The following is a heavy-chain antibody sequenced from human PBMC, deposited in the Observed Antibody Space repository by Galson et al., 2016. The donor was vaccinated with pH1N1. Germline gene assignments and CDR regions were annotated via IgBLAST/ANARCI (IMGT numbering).Heavy chain of an antibody. D-gene: IGHD1-1*01. CDR2: ISTSKGNT. V-gene: IGHV1-18*01. CDR1: GYTFTTFG. J-gene: IGHJ4*02. CDR3: ARDQNWNLDY. Sequence: SVKVSCKASGYTFTTFGISWVRQAPGKGLEWLGWISTSKGNTKNEQRLLDRVTMTRDTSKSTVFIELTSLRSDDTAIYYCARDQNWNLDYWGQGTLVTVSS.